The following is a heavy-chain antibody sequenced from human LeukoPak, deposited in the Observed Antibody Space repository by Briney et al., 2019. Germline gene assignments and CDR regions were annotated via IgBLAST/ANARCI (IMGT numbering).Heavy chain of an antibody. CDR1: GGSVSVHDYY. CDR3: ARDMYGSGNFLPESP. D-gene: IGHD3-10*01. J-gene: IGHJ5*02. CDR2: GYHSRST. Sequence: SETLSLTCTVSGGSVSVHDYYWTWIRQPPGKGLEWIGYGYHSRSTVYNPSLRSRVSISVDTSKNQFSLRLTSVTAADTAVYYCARDMYGSGNFLPESPWGQGTLVTVSS. V-gene: IGHV4-61*08.